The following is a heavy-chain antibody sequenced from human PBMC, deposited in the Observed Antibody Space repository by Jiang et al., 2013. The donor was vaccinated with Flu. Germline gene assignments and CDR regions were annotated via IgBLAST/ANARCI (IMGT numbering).Heavy chain of an antibody. D-gene: IGHD2-15*01. CDR2: FYRSGTT. J-gene: IGHJ4*01. CDR3: ARGVVAATPNPQYYFDY. V-gene: IGHV4-38-2*01. CDR1: GYSVSSFSY. Sequence: GPGLVKPSETLSLTCAVSGYSVSSFSYWGWIRQPPGKGLEWIGSFYRSGTTYYNPSLKSRVTISGDTSKNQFSLKLSSVTAADTAVYYCARGVVAATPNPQYYFDYWGQGTLV.